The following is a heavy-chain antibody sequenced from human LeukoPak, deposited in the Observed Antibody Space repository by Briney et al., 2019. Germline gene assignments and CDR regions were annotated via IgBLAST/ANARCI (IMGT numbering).Heavy chain of an antibody. CDR3: ARDYGDYLDY. CDR2: ISSTDSTI. J-gene: IGHJ4*02. CDR1: GFIFSTYS. Sequence: GGSLRLSCAASGFIFSTYSMNWVRQAPGKGLEWVSYISSTDSTIYYADSVQGRFTISRDNSKNTLYLQMNSLRAEDTAVYYCARDYGDYLDYWGQGTLVTVSS. D-gene: IGHD4-17*01. V-gene: IGHV3-48*01.